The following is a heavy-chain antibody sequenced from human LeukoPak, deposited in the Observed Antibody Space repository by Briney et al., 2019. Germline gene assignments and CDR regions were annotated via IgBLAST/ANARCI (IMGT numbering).Heavy chain of an antibody. CDR2: INHSGST. D-gene: IGHD6-19*01. CDR1: GGSLSGYY. CDR3: ARARGAVAIDY. J-gene: IGHJ4*02. V-gene: IGHV4-34*01. Sequence: SETLSLTCAVYGGSLSGYYWTWIRQPPGKGLEWIGEINHSGSTNYNPSLKSRVTVSVDTSKNQFSLKLTSVTAADTAVYYCARARGAVAIDYWGQGTLVTVSS.